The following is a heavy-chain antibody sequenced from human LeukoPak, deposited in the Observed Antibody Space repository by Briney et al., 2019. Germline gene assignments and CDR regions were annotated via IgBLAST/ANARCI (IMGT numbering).Heavy chain of an antibody. Sequence: GGSLTLSCAASGFTFSSYAMSCVRHPPGEGLEWVSAISSSGGSTNYADSVKGRFTISRDNSKNPLYLQMNSLRAADTAVYYCAKAGAGDRVYWGQGTLVTVPS. J-gene: IGHJ4*02. V-gene: IGHV3-23*01. D-gene: IGHD7-27*01. CDR1: GFTFSSYA. CDR3: AKAGAGDRVY. CDR2: ISSSGGST.